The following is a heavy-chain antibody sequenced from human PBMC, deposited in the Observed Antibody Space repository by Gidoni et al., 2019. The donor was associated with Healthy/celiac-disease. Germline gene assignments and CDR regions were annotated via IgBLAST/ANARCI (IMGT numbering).Heavy chain of an antibody. CDR1: GYTFTSYD. D-gene: IGHD1-26*01. J-gene: IGHJ6*02. CDR3: ARDLLLVEAKNYYYYGMDV. Sequence: QVQLVQSGAEVKKPGASVKVSCKASGYTFTSYDINWVRQATGQGLEWMGWMNPNSGNTGYAQKFQGRVTMTRNTSISTAYMELSSLRSEDTAVYYCARDLLLVEAKNYYYYGMDVWGQGTTVTVSS. V-gene: IGHV1-8*01. CDR2: MNPNSGNT.